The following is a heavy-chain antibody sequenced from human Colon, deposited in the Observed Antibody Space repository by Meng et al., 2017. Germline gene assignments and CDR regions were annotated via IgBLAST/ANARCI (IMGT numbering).Heavy chain of an antibody. V-gene: IGHV4-4*02. CDR2: TSHSGST. CDR1: GGSISRGDW. CDR3: ASSDYYRSDY. D-gene: IGHD3-22*01. J-gene: IGHJ4*02. Sequence: QVRLEGSGPGLVKPSVTLSRTCAVSGGSISRGDWWSWVRQPPGKGLEWIGETSHSGSTNYSPSLKSRVTISLDKSKNQLSLKLNSVTAADTAVYYCASSDYYRSDYWGQGTLVTVSS.